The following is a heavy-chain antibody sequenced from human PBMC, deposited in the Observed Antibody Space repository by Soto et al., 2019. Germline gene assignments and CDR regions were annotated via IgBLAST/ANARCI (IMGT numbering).Heavy chain of an antibody. D-gene: IGHD3-9*01. Sequence: QVQLQESGPGLVKPSGTLSLTCAVSGGSISSSPWWTWVRQSPRKGMEYIGEISHSVTYNSNPSLKSRVTLSVDKSKNHFSLTLTSVTAADTAVYYCARVVLTITRGAFYAGGKGTLVIVSA. CDR3: ARVVLTITRGAFYA. J-gene: IGHJ3*01. CDR2: ISHSVTY. CDR1: GGSISSSPW. V-gene: IGHV4-4*02.